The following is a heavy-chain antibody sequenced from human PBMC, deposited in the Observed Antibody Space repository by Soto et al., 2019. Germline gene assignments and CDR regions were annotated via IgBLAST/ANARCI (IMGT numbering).Heavy chain of an antibody. CDR3: AKERAVRRGDAFDI. J-gene: IGHJ3*02. V-gene: IGHV3-43*01. D-gene: IGHD3-10*01. CDR1: GFTFDDYT. CDR2: ISWDGGST. Sequence: GGSLRLSCAASGFTFDDYTMHWVRQAPGKGLEWVSLISWDGGSTYYADSVKGRFTISRDNSKNSLYLQMNSLRTEDTALYYCAKERAVRRGDAFDIWGQGTMVTVSS.